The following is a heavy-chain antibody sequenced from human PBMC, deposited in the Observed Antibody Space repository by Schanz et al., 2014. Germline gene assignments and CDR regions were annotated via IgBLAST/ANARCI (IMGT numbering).Heavy chain of an antibody. J-gene: IGHJ4*02. CDR1: GFTFTNYA. CDR2: INSDGTKR. V-gene: IGHV3-30*02. D-gene: IGHD1-20*01. Sequence: QVQLVESGGGLVQPGGSLRLSCAASGFTFTNYAMSWVRQAPGKGLEWVAFINSDGTKRFYADSVKSRFTISRDNSRNTLYLQMNSLRAEDTAVYYCANNWNLDYWGQGTLVTVSS. CDR3: ANNWNLDY.